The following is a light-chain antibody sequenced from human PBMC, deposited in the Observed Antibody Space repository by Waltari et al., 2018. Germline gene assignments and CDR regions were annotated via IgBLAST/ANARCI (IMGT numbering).Light chain of an antibody. J-gene: IGLJ2*01. CDR1: SSDVGGYNY. V-gene: IGLV2-14*01. CDR3: SSYTSSSTPVV. CDR2: DVS. Sequence: QSALTQPASVSGSPGQSITISCTGTSSDVGGYNYVPWYQQHPGKAPKLMIYDVSNRPPGVSNRFSGSKSGNTASLTISGLQAEDEADYCCSSYTSSSTPVVFGGGTKLTVL.